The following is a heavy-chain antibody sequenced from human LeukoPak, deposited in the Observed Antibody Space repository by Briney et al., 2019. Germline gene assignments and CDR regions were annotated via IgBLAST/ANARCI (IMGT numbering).Heavy chain of an antibody. CDR1: GGSISSGGYY. V-gene: IGHV4-30-2*01. CDR3: ARVPRSYYYYYYMDV. Sequence: SETLSLTCTVSGGSISSGGYYWSWIRQPPGKGLEWIGYIYHSGSTYYNPSLKSRVTISVDRSKNQFSLKLSSVTATDTAVYYCARVPRSYYYYYYMDVWGKGTTVTVSS. CDR2: IYHSGST. J-gene: IGHJ6*03.